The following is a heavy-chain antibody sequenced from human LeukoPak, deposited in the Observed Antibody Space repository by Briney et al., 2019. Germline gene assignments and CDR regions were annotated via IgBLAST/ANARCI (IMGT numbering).Heavy chain of an antibody. CDR1: GFTFSSYS. Sequence: GGSLRLSCAASGFTFSSYSMNWVRQAPGKGLEWVSSISSSSSYIYYADSVKGRFTISRDNAKNSLYLQMNSLRAEDTAVYYCASPPSSGNDRGGYWGQGTLVTVSS. CDR3: ASPPSSGNDRGGY. CDR2: ISSSSSYI. V-gene: IGHV3-21*01. J-gene: IGHJ4*02. D-gene: IGHD5-12*01.